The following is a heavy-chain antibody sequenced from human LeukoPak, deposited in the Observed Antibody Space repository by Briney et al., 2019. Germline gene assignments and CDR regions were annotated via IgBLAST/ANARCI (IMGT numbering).Heavy chain of an antibody. V-gene: IGHV1-18*01. D-gene: IGHD2-2*01. CDR3: ARVVPDRDIVVVPAALWDYYYYYGMDV. J-gene: IGHJ6*02. CDR2: ISAYNGNT. Sequence: ASVKVSCTASGYTFTSYGISWVRQAPGQGLEWMGWISAYNGNTNYAQKLQGRVTMTTDTSTSTAYMELRSLRSDDTAVYYCARVVPDRDIVVVPAALWDYYYYYGMDVWGQGTTVTVSS. CDR1: GYTFTSYG.